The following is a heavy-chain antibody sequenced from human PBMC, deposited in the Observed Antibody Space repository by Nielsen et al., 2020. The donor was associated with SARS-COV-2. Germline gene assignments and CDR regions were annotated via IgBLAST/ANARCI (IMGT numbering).Heavy chain of an antibody. Sequence: WETLCLTCAAYGGTFSGYYWSWIRQPPGKGLEWIGEINHSGSTNYNPSLKSRVTMSVYTSKNQFSLKLSSVTAADTAVYYCARAAYGDYLYGMDVWGQGTTVTVSS. V-gene: IGHV4-34*01. J-gene: IGHJ6*02. CDR2: INHSGST. D-gene: IGHD4-17*01. CDR3: ARAAYGDYLYGMDV. CDR1: GGTFSGYY.